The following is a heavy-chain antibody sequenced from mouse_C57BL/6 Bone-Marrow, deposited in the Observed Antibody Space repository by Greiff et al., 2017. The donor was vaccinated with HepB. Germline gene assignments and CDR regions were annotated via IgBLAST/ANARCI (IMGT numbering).Heavy chain of an antibody. V-gene: IGHV2-2*01. CDR1: GFSLTSYG. J-gene: IGHJ4*01. D-gene: IGHD1-1*01. CDR2: IWSGGST. CDR3: APQGSSLYYAMDY. Sequence: VQRVESGPGLVQPSQSLSITCTVSGFSLTSYGVHWVRQSPGKGLEWLGVIWSGGSTDYNAAFISRLSISKDNSKSQVFFKMNSLQADDTAIYYCAPQGSSLYYAMDYWGQGTSVTVSS.